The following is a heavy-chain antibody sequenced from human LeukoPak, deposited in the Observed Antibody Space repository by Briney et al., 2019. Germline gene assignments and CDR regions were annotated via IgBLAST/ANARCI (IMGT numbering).Heavy chain of an antibody. D-gene: IGHD2-15*01. CDR1: GGSISSYY. J-gene: IGHJ5*02. Sequence: SETLSLTCTVSGGSISSYYWSWIRQPPGKGLEWIGYIYYSGSTNYNPSLKSRVTISVDTSKNQFSLKLSSVTAADTAVYYCAREPPPDCSGGSCYSGWFDPWGQGTLVTVSS. V-gene: IGHV4-59*01. CDR3: AREPPPDCSGGSCYSGWFDP. CDR2: IYYSGST.